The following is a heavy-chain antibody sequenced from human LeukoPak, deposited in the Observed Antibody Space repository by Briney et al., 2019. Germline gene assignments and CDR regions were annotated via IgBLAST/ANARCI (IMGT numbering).Heavy chain of an antibody. J-gene: IGHJ4*02. D-gene: IGHD2-2*01. CDR1: GGSFSGYY. CDR2: INHSGST. Sequence: SETLSLTCAVYGGSFSGYYWSWIRQPPGKGLEWIGEINHSGSTNYNPSLKSRVTISVDTSKNQFSLKLSSVTAADTAVYYCARVGRRYCSSTSCYHFDYWGQGTLVTVSS. CDR3: ARVGRRYCSSTSCYHFDY. V-gene: IGHV4-34*01.